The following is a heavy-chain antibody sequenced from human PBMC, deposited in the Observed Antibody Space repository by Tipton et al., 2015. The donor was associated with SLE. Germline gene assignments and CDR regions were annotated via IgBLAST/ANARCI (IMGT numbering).Heavy chain of an antibody. J-gene: IGHJ6*03. CDR2: ISNSGGST. Sequence: SLKLSCAASGFTFSNYVMSWVRQGPGRGLEWVAGISNSGGSTYYTDSVKGRFTIARDSSKNMLYLQMSSLRAADTAIYFCVRDQWGEVPAAQRGDFHYHMDVWGKGTTVTVSS. V-gene: IGHV3-23*01. CDR3: VRDQWGEVPAAQRGDFHYHMDV. D-gene: IGHD2-2*01. CDR1: GFTFSNYV.